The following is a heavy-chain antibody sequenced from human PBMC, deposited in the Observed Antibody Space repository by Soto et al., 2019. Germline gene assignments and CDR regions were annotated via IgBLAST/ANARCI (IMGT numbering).Heavy chain of an antibody. CDR2: ISGSGGST. CDR1: GFTCSSYA. J-gene: IGHJ4*02. Sequence: GGSLRLSCAASGFTCSSYAMSWVRQAPGKGLEWVSAISGSGGSTYYADSVKGRFTISRDNSKNTLYLQMNSLRAEDTAVYYCAKDLRMITFGGVMADFDYWGQGNLVTVS. CDR3: AKDLRMITFGGVMADFDY. D-gene: IGHD3-16*01. V-gene: IGHV3-23*01.